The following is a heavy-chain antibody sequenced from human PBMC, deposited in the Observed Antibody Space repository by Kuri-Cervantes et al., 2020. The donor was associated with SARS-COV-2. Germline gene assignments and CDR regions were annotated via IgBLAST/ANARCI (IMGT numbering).Heavy chain of an antibody. D-gene: IGHD6-19*01. V-gene: IGHV3-30*18. J-gene: IGHJ6*02. CDR3: AKDLGSGWYYYGMDV. Sequence: GGSLRLSCAASGFTFSSYGMHGVRQAPGKGLEWVAVISYDGSNKYYADSVKGRFTISRDNYKNTLYLQMNSLRAEDTAVYYCAKDLGSGWYYYGMDVWGQGTTVTVSS. CDR1: GFTFSSYG. CDR2: ISYDGSNK.